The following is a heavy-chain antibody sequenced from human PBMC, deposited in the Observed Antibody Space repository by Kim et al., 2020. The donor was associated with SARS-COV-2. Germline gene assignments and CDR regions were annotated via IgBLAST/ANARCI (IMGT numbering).Heavy chain of an antibody. Sequence: GGSLRLSCAASGFSFSDHYMDWVRQAPGKGLEWVGRSRNKANSYTTEYGASVKGRFTVSRDDSKNLLYLQMNSLKTEDTAVYYCARSTRPFDYWGQGTLVTVSS. CDR2: SRNKANSYTT. D-gene: IGHD2-8*01. J-gene: IGHJ4*02. CDR3: ARSTRPFDY. V-gene: IGHV3-72*01. CDR1: GFSFSDHY.